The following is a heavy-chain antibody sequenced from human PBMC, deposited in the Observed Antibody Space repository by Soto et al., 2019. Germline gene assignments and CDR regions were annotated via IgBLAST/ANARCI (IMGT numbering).Heavy chain of an antibody. V-gene: IGHV2-5*02. CDR3: AHRRRYGGNTLSIWFDP. CDR2: IYWDDDK. CDR1: GFSLSTSGVG. J-gene: IGHJ5*02. D-gene: IGHD2-15*01. Sequence: QITLKESGPTLVKPTQTLTLTCTFSGFSLSTSGVGVGWIRQPPGKALEWLALIYWDDDKRYSPSLKSRLTITKDTSKNQVVLTMTNMDPVDTATYYCAHRRRYGGNTLSIWFDPWGQGTLVTVSS.